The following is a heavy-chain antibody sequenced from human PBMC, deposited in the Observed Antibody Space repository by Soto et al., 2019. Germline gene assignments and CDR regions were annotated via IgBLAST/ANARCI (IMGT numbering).Heavy chain of an antibody. CDR2: IYYSGST. V-gene: IGHV4-31*03. Sequence: PSETLSLTCTVSGGSISSGGYYWSWIRQHPGKCLEWIGYIYYSGSTYYNPSLKSRVTISVDTSKNQFSLKLSSVTAADTAVYYCARDRAVVVPLDYYYGMDVWGQGTTVTVYS. CDR1: GGSISSGGYY. D-gene: IGHD2-2*01. J-gene: IGHJ6*02. CDR3: ARDRAVVVPLDYYYGMDV.